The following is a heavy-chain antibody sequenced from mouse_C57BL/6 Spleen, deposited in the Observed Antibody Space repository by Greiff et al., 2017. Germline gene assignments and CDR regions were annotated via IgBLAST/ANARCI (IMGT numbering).Heavy chain of an antibody. CDR3: ARAGAPPGYYFDY. D-gene: IGHD6-1*01. V-gene: IGHV5-4*01. Sequence: EVQVVESGGGLVKPGGSLKLSCAASGFTFSSYAMSWVRQTPEKRLEWVATISDGGSYTYYPDNVKGRFTISRDNAKNNLYLQMSHLESEDTAMYYCARAGAPPGYYFDYWGQGTTLTVSS. J-gene: IGHJ2*01. CDR1: GFTFSSYA. CDR2: ISDGGSYT.